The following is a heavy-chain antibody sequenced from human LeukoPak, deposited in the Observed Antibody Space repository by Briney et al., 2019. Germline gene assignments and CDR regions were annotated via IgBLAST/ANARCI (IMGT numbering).Heavy chain of an antibody. CDR2: ITIYNGNT. D-gene: IGHD6-13*01. CDR3: ARGLGSSWTPSWFDP. J-gene: IGHJ5*02. Sequence: ASVKVSCKTSGYIFTTHGISWVRLAPGQGLEWMGWITIYNGNTHYAQKFQGRVTLTTDTSTSTAYMELRSLGSDDTAVYYCARGLGSSWTPSWFDPWGQGTQVTVSS. CDR1: GYIFTTHG. V-gene: IGHV1-18*01.